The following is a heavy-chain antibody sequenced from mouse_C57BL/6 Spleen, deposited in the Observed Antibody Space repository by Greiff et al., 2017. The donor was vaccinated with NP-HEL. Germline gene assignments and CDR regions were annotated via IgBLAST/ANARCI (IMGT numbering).Heavy chain of an antibody. Sequence: VQLQESGPELVKPGASVQISCQASGYAFSSSWMYWVKQRPGKGLEWIGRIYPGDGVTNYYGKFKGTATLTTDKSSSTAYMQLSSLTSEDSAVYFCARYYYGSSYDFDYWGQGTTLTVSS. J-gene: IGHJ2*01. V-gene: IGHV1-82*01. D-gene: IGHD1-1*01. CDR1: GYAFSSSW. CDR3: ARYYYGSSYDFDY. CDR2: IYPGDGVT.